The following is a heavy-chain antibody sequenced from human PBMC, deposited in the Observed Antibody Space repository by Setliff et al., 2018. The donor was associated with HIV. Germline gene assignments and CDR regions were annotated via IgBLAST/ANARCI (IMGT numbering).Heavy chain of an antibody. CDR3: AKSLLVAGNDY. CDR2: ISGSGGGT. D-gene: IGHD2-8*02. V-gene: IGHV3-23*01. CDR1: GFTFSTRA. Sequence: GGSLRLSCAASGFTFSTRAMTWVRQAPGKGLEWVSSISGSGGGTHYADSVKGRFTVSRDNSKNTLYLQMNSLRADDTAVYYCAKSLLVAGNDYWGQGTLVTVSS. J-gene: IGHJ4*02.